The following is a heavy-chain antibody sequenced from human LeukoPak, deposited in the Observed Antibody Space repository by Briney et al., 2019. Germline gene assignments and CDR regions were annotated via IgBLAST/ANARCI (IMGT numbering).Heavy chain of an antibody. CDR2: MNPNSGNT. J-gene: IGHJ5*02. CDR3: ARDLSGYSSSWYWFDP. D-gene: IGHD6-13*01. Sequence: GASVKVSCKASGYTFTSYDINWVRQATGQGLEWMGWMNPNSGNTGYAQKFQGRVTITRNTSISTAYMELSSLRSEDTAVYYCARDLSGYSSSWYWFDPWGQGTLVTVSS. CDR1: GYTFTSYD. V-gene: IGHV1-8*03.